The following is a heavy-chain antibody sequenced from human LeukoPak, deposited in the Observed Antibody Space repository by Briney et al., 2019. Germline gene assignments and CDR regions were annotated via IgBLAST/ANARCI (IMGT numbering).Heavy chain of an antibody. J-gene: IGHJ5*02. Sequence: GGSLRLSCAASGFAFSDHWMIWVRQAPGKGLEWVANINQDESKKYYVDSVEGRFSISRDNAKNSLYLQMNSLRAEDTAVYYCAISTYSSSPSWGQGTLVTVSS. CDR3: AISTYSSSPS. CDR1: GFAFSDHW. V-gene: IGHV3-7*01. D-gene: IGHD6-6*01. CDR2: INQDESKK.